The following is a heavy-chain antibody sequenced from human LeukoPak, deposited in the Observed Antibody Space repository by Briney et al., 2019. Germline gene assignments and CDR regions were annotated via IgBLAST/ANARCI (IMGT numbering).Heavy chain of an antibody. CDR3: ARGSSDYDFWSGYRGEAFDI. CDR2: ISSSSSYI. Sequence: GGSLRLSCAASGFTFSSYSMNWVRQAPGKGLEWVSSISSSSSYIYYADSVKGRFTISRDNAKNSLYLQMNSLRAEDTAVYYCARGSSDYDFWSGYRGEAFDIWGQGAMVTVSS. J-gene: IGHJ3*02. D-gene: IGHD3-3*01. V-gene: IGHV3-21*01. CDR1: GFTFSSYS.